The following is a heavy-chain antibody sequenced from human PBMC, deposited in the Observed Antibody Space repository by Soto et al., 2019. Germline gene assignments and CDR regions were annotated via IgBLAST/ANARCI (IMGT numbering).Heavy chain of an antibody. Sequence: SETLSLTCAVSGGSLSSHYWSWIRQPPGKGLEWIGYIYYSGSTNYNPSLKSRVTISVDTSKNQFSLKLSSVTAADTAVYYCARHRRYYYDSSDPPPIDYWGQGTLVTVSS. D-gene: IGHD3-22*01. CDR3: ARHRRYYYDSSDPPPIDY. CDR1: GGSLSSHY. V-gene: IGHV4-59*08. CDR2: IYYSGST. J-gene: IGHJ4*02.